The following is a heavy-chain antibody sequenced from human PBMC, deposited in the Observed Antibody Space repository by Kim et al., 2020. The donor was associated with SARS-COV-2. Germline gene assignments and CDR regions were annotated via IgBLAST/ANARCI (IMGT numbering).Heavy chain of an antibody. D-gene: IGHD3-3*01. J-gene: IGHJ5*02. V-gene: IGHV1-2*02. CDR2: INPNSGGT. CDR1: GYTFTGYY. Sequence: ASVKVSCKASGYTFTGYYMHWVRQAPGQGLEWMGWINPNSGGTNYAQKFQGRVTMTRDTSISTAYMELSRLRSDDTAVYYCAREDALYDFWSGYYTSRGGNPNWFDPWGQGTLVTVSS. CDR3: AREDALYDFWSGYYTSRGGNPNWFDP.